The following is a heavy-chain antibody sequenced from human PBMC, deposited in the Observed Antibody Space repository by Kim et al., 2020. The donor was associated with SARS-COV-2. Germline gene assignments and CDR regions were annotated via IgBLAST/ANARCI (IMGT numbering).Heavy chain of an antibody. CDR3: ARDGYFDWSRVGAFDI. V-gene: IGHV3-11*01. CDR2: ISSSGSTI. D-gene: IGHD3-9*01. Sequence: GGSLRLSCAASGFTFSDYYMSWIRQAPGKGLEWVSYISSSGSTIYYADSVKGRFTISRDNAKNSLYLQMNSLRAEDTAVYYCARDGYFDWSRVGAFDIWGQGTMVTVSS. J-gene: IGHJ3*02. CDR1: GFTFSDYY.